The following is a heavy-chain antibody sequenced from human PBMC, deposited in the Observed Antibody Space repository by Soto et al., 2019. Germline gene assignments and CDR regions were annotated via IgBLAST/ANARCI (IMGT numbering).Heavy chain of an antibody. CDR1: GYTFTGYY. CDR3: ARAPLYGDYAYFDL. Sequence: QVQLVQSGAEVKKPGASVKVSCKASGYTFTGYYMHWVRQAPGQGLEWMGWINPNSGGTNYAQKFQGWVTMTRNTSISTAYMELSRLRSDDTAVYYCARAPLYGDYAYFDLWGRGTLVTVSS. D-gene: IGHD4-17*01. J-gene: IGHJ2*01. V-gene: IGHV1-2*04. CDR2: INPNSGGT.